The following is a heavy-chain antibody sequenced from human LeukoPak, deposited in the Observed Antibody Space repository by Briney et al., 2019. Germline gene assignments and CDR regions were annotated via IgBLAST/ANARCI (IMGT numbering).Heavy chain of an antibody. CDR1: GGTFSSYA. J-gene: IGHJ4*02. D-gene: IGHD1-1*01. V-gene: IGHV1-18*01. Sequence: ASVKVSCKASGGTFSSYAISWVRQAPGQGLEWMGWISAYNGNANYAQKLQGRVTMTTDTSTSTAYMELRSLRSDDTAVYYCARHANWAIDYWGQGTLVTVSS. CDR3: ARHANWAIDY. CDR2: ISAYNGNA.